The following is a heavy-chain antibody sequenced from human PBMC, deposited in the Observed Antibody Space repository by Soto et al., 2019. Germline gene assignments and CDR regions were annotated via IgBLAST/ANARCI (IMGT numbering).Heavy chain of an antibody. D-gene: IGHD3-3*01. V-gene: IGHV4-39*01. Sequence: QLQLQESGPGLVKPSETLSLTCTVSGGSISSSSYYWGWIRQPPGKGLEWIGSIYYSGSTYYNPSLKSRVTISVDTSKNQFSLKLSSVTAADTAVYYCAGGNVLRFLEWSPEGDYYYYMDVWGKGTTVTVSS. CDR1: GGSISSSSYY. CDR3: AGGNVLRFLEWSPEGDYYYYMDV. CDR2: IYYSGST. J-gene: IGHJ6*03.